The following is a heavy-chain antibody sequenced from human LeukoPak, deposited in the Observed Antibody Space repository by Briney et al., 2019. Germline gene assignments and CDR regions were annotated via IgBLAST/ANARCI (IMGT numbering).Heavy chain of an antibody. D-gene: IGHD1/OR15-1a*01. CDR2: IYSGGST. V-gene: IGHV3-53*01. J-gene: IGHJ4*02. CDR3: ARTEQQDY. Sequence: GGSLRLSCAASGFTVSSNYTSWVRQAPGKGLEWVSVIYSGGSTYYADSVKGRFTISRDNSKNTLYLQMNGLRAEDTAVYYCARTEQQDYWGQGTLVTVSS. CDR1: GFTVSSNY.